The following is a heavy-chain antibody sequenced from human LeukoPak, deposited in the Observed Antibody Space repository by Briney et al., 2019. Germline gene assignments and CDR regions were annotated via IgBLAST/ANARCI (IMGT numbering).Heavy chain of an antibody. Sequence: SETLSLTCTVSGGSISSYYWSWIRQPAGKGLEWIGRIYTSGSTNYNPSLKSRVTMSVDTSKNQFPLKLSSVTAADTAVYYCARGVVRGYSHGYEPYFDYWGQGTLVTVSS. CDR3: ARGVVRGYSHGYEPYFDY. CDR2: IYTSGST. CDR1: GGSISSYY. V-gene: IGHV4-4*07. D-gene: IGHD5-18*01. J-gene: IGHJ4*02.